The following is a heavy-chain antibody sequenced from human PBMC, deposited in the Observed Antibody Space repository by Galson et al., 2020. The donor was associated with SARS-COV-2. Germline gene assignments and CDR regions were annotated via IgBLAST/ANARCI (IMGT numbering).Heavy chain of an antibody. Sequence: NSGGSLRLSCAASGFTFSDYYMSWIRQAPGKGLEWVSYISSSGSTIYYADSVKGRFTISRDNAKNSLYLQMNSLRAEDTAVYYCARVLGCSGGSCYYYMDVWGKGTTVTISS. CDR1: GFTFSDYY. CDR3: ARVLGCSGGSCYYYMDV. V-gene: IGHV3-11*04. CDR2: ISSSGSTI. J-gene: IGHJ6*03. D-gene: IGHD2-15*01.